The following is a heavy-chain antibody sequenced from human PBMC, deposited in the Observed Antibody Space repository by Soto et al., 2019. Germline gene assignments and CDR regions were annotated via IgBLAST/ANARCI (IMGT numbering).Heavy chain of an antibody. V-gene: IGHV1-8*01. Sequence: ASVKVSCKASGYTFTSYDINWVRQATGQGLEWMGWMNPNSGNTGYAQKFQGRVTMTRNTSISTAYMELSSLRSEDTAVYYCARRAMVSYDFWSANFDYLGQGTLLTVSS. J-gene: IGHJ4*02. CDR2: MNPNSGNT. CDR3: ARRAMVSYDFWSANFDY. CDR1: GYTFTSYD. D-gene: IGHD3-3*01.